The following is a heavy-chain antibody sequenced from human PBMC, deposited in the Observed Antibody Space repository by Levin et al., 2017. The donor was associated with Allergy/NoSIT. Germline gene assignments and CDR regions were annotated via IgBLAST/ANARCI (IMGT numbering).Heavy chain of an antibody. V-gene: IGHV3-49*04. CDR1: GFTFGDYA. Sequence: GGSLRLSCTGSGFTFGDYAMSWVRQAPGKGLEWVGFIRNKAHGGTTEYAASVKGRLTISRDDSKSIAYLQMNSLKTEDTAVYFCARGGTPNYEYNWGSYRDGYFDYRGQGTLVTVSS. D-gene: IGHD3-16*02. CDR2: IRNKAHGGTT. CDR3: ARGGTPNYEYNWGSYRDGYFDY. J-gene: IGHJ4*02.